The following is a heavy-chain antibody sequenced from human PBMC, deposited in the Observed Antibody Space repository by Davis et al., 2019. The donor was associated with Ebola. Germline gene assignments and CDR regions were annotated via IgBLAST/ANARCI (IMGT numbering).Heavy chain of an antibody. D-gene: IGHD2-15*01. J-gene: IGHJ6*02. CDR3: AKVDCSGGSCYGMDV. CDR2: ISGSGGST. CDR1: GFTFSSYA. V-gene: IGHV3-23*01. Sequence: GESLKISCAASGFTFSSYAMSWVRQAPGKGLEWVSAISGSGGSTYYADSVKGRFTISRDNSKNTLYLQMNSLRAEDTAVYYCAKVDCSGGSCYGMDVWGQGPTVTVSS.